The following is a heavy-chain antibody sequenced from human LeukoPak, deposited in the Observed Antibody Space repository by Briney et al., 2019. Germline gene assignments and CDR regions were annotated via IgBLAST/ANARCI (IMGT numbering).Heavy chain of an antibody. CDR2: IIPVLGTA. J-gene: IGHJ4*02. Sequence: SVKVSCKASGGTFSSYGINWVRQAPGQGLEWMGRIIPVLGTANYAQRFQGRVTITADKSTSTAYMELSSLRSEDTAVYYCARDDCSGGSCYSGYWGQGTLVTVSS. V-gene: IGHV1-69*04. D-gene: IGHD2-15*01. CDR1: GGTFSSYG. CDR3: ARDDCSGGSCYSGY.